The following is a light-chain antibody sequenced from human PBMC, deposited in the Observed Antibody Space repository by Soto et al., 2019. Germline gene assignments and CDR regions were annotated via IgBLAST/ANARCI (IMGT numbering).Light chain of an antibody. CDR2: DVT. Sequence: QSALTQPRSVSGSPGQSVTISCTGTSSDVGRYNYVSWYQQHPGKGPQVIIYDVTERPSGVPDRFSGSKSGNTASLTISGLQAEDEADYYCCSYLGYYIYVFGTGTKLTVL. V-gene: IGLV2-11*01. CDR1: SSDVGRYNY. CDR3: CSYLGYYIYV. J-gene: IGLJ1*01.